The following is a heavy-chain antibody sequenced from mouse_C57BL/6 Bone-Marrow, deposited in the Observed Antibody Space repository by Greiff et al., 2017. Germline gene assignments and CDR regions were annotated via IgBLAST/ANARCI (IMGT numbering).Heavy chain of an antibody. CDR1: GFNIKDDY. CDR2: IDPENGDT. D-gene: IGHD1-1*01. J-gene: IGHJ3*01. V-gene: IGHV14-4*01. Sequence: EVMLVESGAELVRPGASVKLSCTASGFNIKDDYMPWVKQRPEQGLEWIGWIDPENGDTEYASKFQGKATITADTSSNTAYLQLSSLTSEDTAVYYCTTYYYVFAYWGQGTLVTVSA. CDR3: TTYYYVFAY.